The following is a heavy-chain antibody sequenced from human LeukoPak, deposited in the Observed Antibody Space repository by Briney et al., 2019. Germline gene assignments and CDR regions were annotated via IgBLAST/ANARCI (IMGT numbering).Heavy chain of an antibody. CDR1: GGPISSYY. D-gene: IGHD5-18*01. V-gene: IGHV4-4*09. CDR3: ARRSSYGYIDY. CDR2: IYTSGST. J-gene: IGHJ4*02. Sequence: NASETLSLTCTVSGGPISSYYWSWIRQPPGKGLEWIGYIYTSGSTNYNPSLKSRVTISVDTSKNQFSLKLSSVTAADTAVYYCARRSSYGYIDYWGQGTLVTVSS.